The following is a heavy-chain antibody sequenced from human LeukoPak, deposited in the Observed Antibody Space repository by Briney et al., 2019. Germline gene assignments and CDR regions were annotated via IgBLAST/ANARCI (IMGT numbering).Heavy chain of an antibody. Sequence: ASVKVSCKASGYTFTSYASTWVRQAPGQGLEWMGWFCAYHGHTKYAQQLQGRVTMTTDTSTSTAYMELRSLRSDDTAVYYCARVRTTLLDNWGQGTLVTVSS. D-gene: IGHD2/OR15-2a*01. CDR3: ARVRTTLLDN. CDR2: FCAYHGHT. CDR1: GYTFTSYA. J-gene: IGHJ4*02. V-gene: IGHV1-18*01.